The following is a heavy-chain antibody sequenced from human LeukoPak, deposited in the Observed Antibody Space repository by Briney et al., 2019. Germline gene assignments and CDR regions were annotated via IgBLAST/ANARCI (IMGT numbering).Heavy chain of an antibody. Sequence: GGSLRLSCAASGFTFSSYGMHWVRQAPGKGLEWVAFIRYDGSNKYYADSVKGRFTISRDNAKNSLYLQMNSLRVEDTAVYYCARDVGIPYGSGFDYWGQGTLVTVSS. CDR2: IRYDGSNK. J-gene: IGHJ4*02. D-gene: IGHD3-10*01. V-gene: IGHV3-30*02. CDR1: GFTFSSYG. CDR3: ARDVGIPYGSGFDY.